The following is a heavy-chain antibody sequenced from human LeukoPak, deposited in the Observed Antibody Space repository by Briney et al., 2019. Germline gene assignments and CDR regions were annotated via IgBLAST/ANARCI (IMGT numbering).Heavy chain of an antibody. V-gene: IGHV3-30*03. CDR2: ISYDGTNK. CDR1: GFTFSHYG. CDR3: AREQWAADDALDI. D-gene: IGHD6-13*01. Sequence: GGSLRLSCAASGFTFSHYGMQGVPQAPVKGLEWVAVISYDGTNKYYADSVKGRFTISRDNAKNTLYLQMNSLRVEDTAVYYCAREQWAADDALDIWGQGTLVTVSS. J-gene: IGHJ3*02.